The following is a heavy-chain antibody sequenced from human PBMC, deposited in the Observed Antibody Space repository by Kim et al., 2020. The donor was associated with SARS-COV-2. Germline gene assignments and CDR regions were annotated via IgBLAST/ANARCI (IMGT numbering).Heavy chain of an antibody. Sequence: GGSLRLSCAASGFTFSSYEMNWVRQAPGKGLEWVSYISSSGSTIYYADSVKGRFTISRDNAKNSLYLQMNSLRAEDTAVYYCAILIVPAALDAFDIWGQGTMVTVSS. J-gene: IGHJ3*02. V-gene: IGHV3-48*03. CDR3: AILIVPAALDAFDI. CDR2: ISSSGSTI. D-gene: IGHD2-2*01. CDR1: GFTFSSYE.